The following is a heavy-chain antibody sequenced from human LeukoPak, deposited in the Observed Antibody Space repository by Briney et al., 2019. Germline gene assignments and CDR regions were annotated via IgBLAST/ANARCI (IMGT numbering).Heavy chain of an antibody. V-gene: IGHV3-15*01. Sequence: PGGSLRLSCAASGFTFSSYAMSWVRQAPGKGLEWVGRIKSKTDGGTTDYAAPVKGRFTISRDDSKNTLYLQMNSLKTEDTAVYYCTTGLSRSSYYYDSSGYYYAGDYWGQGTLVTVSS. D-gene: IGHD3-22*01. J-gene: IGHJ4*02. CDR1: GFTFSSYA. CDR3: TTGLSRSSYYYDSSGYYYAGDY. CDR2: IKSKTDGGTT.